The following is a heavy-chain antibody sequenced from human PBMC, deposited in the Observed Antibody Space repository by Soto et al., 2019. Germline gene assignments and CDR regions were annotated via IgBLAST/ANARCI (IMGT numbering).Heavy chain of an antibody. CDR2: IYPGDSDT. V-gene: IGHV5-51*01. Sequence: PGESLKISFKGSGYSFNSYWIGWVRQMPVKGLEWMGIIYPGDSDTTYSPSFQGQVTFSSDKSISSAYLQWSSQKASDTAMYYCARSRVEPKGALDILGQGTMVTVSS. CDR3: ARSRVEPKGALDI. CDR1: GYSFNSYW. J-gene: IGHJ3*02.